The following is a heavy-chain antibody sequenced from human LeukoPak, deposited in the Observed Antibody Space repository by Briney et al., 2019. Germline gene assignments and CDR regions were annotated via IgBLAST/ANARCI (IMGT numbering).Heavy chain of an antibody. J-gene: IGHJ4*02. Sequence: PGGSLRLSCTTSGFTFGDYAISWFRQAPGKGLEWVSFIRSNAFGGTRQYAASVKDRFTISRDDSRGIAYLQMNSLKSEDTAVYYCTRESFQRPPSQPHQYYFDYWGPGILVTVSS. CDR1: GFTFGDYA. V-gene: IGHV3-49*03. D-gene: IGHD2-2*01. CDR2: IRSNAFGGTR. CDR3: TRESFQRPPSQPHQYYFDY.